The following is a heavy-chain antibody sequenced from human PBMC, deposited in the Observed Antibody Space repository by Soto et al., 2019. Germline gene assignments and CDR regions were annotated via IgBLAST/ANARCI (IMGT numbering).Heavy chain of an antibody. J-gene: IGHJ4*02. CDR2: TYYRSKWYN. CDR1: GDSVSSNSAA. CDR3: ARADFGTALMVYSRFDY. Sequence: HSQTLSLTCAISGDSVSSNSAAWNWIRQSPSRGLEWLGRTYYRSKWYNDYAVSVKSRITINPDTSKNQFSLHLNSVTPEDTAVYYCARADFGTALMVYSRFDYWGQGALVTVSS. D-gene: IGHD2-8*01. V-gene: IGHV6-1*01.